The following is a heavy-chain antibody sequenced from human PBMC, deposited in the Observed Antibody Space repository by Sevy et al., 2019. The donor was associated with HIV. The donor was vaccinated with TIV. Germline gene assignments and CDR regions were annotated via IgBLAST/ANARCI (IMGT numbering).Heavy chain of an antibody. J-gene: IGHJ6*02. CDR1: GFTFSSYS. Sequence: GGSLRLSCAASGFTFSSYSMNWVRQAPGKGLEWVSSISSSSSYIYYADSVKGRFTISRDNAKNSLYLQMNSLRAEDTTVYYCARGTRGDYHYGMDVWGQGTTVTVSS. V-gene: IGHV3-21*01. CDR2: ISSSSSYI. D-gene: IGHD1-7*01. CDR3: ARGTRGDYHYGMDV.